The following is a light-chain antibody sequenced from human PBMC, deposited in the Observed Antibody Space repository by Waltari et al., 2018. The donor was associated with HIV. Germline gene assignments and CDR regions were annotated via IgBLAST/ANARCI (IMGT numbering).Light chain of an antibody. V-gene: IGLV1-40*01. CDR1: SSNIGAGYD. J-gene: IGLJ2*01. CDR2: ANI. CDR3: QSFDSSLTTSGVI. Sequence: QSVLTQPPSVSGAPGQRVTISCTGSSSNIGAGYDVHWYQKLPGTAPKLLIYANINRPSGFPDRFSGSKSGSSASLAITGLQAEDEAHYYCQSFDSSLTTSGVIFGGGTKLTVL.